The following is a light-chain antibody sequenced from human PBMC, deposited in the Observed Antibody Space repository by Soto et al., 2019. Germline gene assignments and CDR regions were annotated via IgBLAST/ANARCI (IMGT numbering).Light chain of an antibody. CDR2: TAS. V-gene: IGKV1-5*03. Sequence: DIQMTLSPSTLSASVGDRVTITCRASQSVSSWLAWYQQKPGKAPNLLIYTASSLESGVPSRFSGSGSGTEFTLTISSLQPDDFATYYCQQSYSIPWTFGQGTKVDIK. CDR1: QSVSSW. CDR3: QQSYSIPWT. J-gene: IGKJ1*01.